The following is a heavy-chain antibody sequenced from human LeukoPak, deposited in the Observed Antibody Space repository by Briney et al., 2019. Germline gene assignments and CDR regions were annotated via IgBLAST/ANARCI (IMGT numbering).Heavy chain of an antibody. CDR2: IYTSGST. Sequence: SQTLSLTCTVSGGSISSGSYYWSWIRQPAGKGLGWIGRIYTSGSTNYNPSLKSRVTISVDTSKNQFSLKLNSVTAADTAVYYCARDIQNWNYDWFDPWGQGTLVTVSS. V-gene: IGHV4-61*02. D-gene: IGHD1-7*01. CDR1: GGSISSGSYY. J-gene: IGHJ5*02. CDR3: ARDIQNWNYDWFDP.